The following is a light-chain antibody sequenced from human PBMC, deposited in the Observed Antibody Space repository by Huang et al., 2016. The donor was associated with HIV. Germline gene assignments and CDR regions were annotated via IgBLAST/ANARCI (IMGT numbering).Light chain of an antibody. CDR2: KSS. V-gene: IGKV1-5*03. CDR3: QQYNTFWT. CDR1: QSVSTW. J-gene: IGKJ1*01. Sequence: DIQMTQSPSILSASVGDRVTITCRASQSVSTWLAWYQQKPGHPPKRLIYKSSTLERGVPSRFSGSGSGTEFTLTISSLQPDDFATYYCQQYNTFWTFGQGTKV.